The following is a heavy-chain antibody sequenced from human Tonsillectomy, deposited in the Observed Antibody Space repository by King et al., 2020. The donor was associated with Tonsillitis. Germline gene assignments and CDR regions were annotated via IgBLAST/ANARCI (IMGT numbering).Heavy chain of an antibody. CDR1: GFTFSYYA. CDR3: ARDWAYSDGYNRVDY. V-gene: IGHV3-30-3*01. CDR2: ISSDGSNK. D-gene: IGHD5-24*01. J-gene: IGHJ4*02. Sequence: VQLVESGGGVVQPGRSLRLSCAASGFTFSYYAMHWVRQAPGKGLEWVAVISSDGSNKYYADSVKGRFTISRDTSKNTLYLQMNSLRVEDTAVYYCARDWAYSDGYNRVDYWGQGPLVTVSS.